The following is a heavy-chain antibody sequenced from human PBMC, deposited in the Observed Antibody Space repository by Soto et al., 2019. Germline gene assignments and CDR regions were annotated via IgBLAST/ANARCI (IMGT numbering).Heavy chain of an antibody. CDR2: MHYSGST. J-gene: IGHJ6*02. CDR1: GGSVSSATYY. V-gene: IGHV4-61*01. Sequence: QVQLQESGPGLVNPSETLSLTCTVSGGSVSSATYYWSWIRQPPGKGLEWIGYMHYSGSTNYDPHLKSRLTISLDTSKNQFSLKLSSVTAADTAVYYCARDLRSGYYGMDVWGQGTTVTVSS. CDR3: ARDLRSGYYGMDV.